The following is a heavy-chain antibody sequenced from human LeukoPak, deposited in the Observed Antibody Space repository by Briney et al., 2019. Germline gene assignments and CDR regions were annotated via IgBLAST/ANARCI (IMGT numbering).Heavy chain of an antibody. CDR3: ASGNSFDY. V-gene: IGHV3-7*01. J-gene: IGHJ4*02. Sequence: PGGSLRLSCAASGFTFGISWMSWVRQAPGKGLECVGNIKPDGSEIYYVDSVKGRFTISRDNAKNSLYLQMNSLRAEDTAVYFCASGNSFDYWGQGTLVTVSP. CDR1: GFTFGISW. CDR2: IKPDGSEI.